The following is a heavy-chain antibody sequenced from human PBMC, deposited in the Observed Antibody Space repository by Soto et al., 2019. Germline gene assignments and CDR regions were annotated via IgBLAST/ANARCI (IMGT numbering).Heavy chain of an antibody. J-gene: IGHJ4*02. CDR2: ISPMFGAA. V-gene: IGHV1-69*19. CDR1: GGTFNTYA. Sequence: QVQLVQSGAEMKKPGSSVKVSCQSSGGTFNTYAMHWVRQAPGQGPEWMGDISPMFGAANYAPKFQGRVTITADEPTGTSYMQLSSLTSEDTALYCCAREVQVHTPAFVYWGQGTLVTVSS. D-gene: IGHD3-10*01. CDR3: AREVQVHTPAFVY.